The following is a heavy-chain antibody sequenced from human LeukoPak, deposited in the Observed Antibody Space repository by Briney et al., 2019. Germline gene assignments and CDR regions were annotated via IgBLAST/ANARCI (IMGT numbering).Heavy chain of an antibody. CDR1: GGSISSSSYY. V-gene: IGHV4-39*07. CDR3: ARELSVAGHNWFDP. J-gene: IGHJ5*02. D-gene: IGHD6-19*01. CDR2: IYYSGST. Sequence: SETLSLTCTVSGGSISSSSYYWGWIRQPPGKGLEWIGSIYYSGSTYYDPSLKSRVTISVDTSKNQFSLKLSSVTAADTAVYYCARELSVAGHNWFDPWGQGTLVTVSS.